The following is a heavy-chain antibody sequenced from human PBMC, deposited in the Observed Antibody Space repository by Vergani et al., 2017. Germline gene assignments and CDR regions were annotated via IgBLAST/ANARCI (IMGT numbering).Heavy chain of an antibody. CDR2: IYYSGST. Sequence: QVQLQESGPGLVKPSETLSLTCTVSGGSISSYYWSWIRQPPGKGLEWIGYIYYSGSTNYNPSLKSRVTISVDTSKNQFSLKLSSVTAADTAVYYCARSHNWNYRYYFDDWGQGTLVTVSS. CDR3: ARSHNWNYRYYFDD. V-gene: IGHV4-59*08. CDR1: GGSISSYY. D-gene: IGHD1-7*01. J-gene: IGHJ4*02.